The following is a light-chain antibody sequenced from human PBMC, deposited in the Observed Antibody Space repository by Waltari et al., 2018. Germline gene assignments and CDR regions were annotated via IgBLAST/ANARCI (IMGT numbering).Light chain of an antibody. Sequence: EILMTPSPATLSVFPGERALLSCRASQSIRSNLARYQHKPGQAPRLLIYGASTRATGIPARFSGSGSGTEFTLTISSLQSEDFAVYFCQQYDNWLGTFGQGTKVEIK. CDR1: QSIRSN. V-gene: IGKV3-15*01. J-gene: IGKJ1*01. CDR3: QQYDNWLGT. CDR2: GAS.